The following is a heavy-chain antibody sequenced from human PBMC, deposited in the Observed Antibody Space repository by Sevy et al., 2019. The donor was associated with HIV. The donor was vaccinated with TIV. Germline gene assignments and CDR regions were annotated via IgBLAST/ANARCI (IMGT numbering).Heavy chain of an antibody. V-gene: IGHV3-21*01. D-gene: IGHD1-1*01. CDR1: GFTFSSYS. Sequence: GGSLRLSCAASGFTFSSYSMNWVRQAPGKGLEWVSSISSSSSYIYYADSVKGRFTISRDNAKNSLYLQMNSLRAEDTAVYYCAGDRLDAIYYFDYWGQGTLVTVSS. J-gene: IGHJ4*02. CDR2: ISSSSSYI. CDR3: AGDRLDAIYYFDY.